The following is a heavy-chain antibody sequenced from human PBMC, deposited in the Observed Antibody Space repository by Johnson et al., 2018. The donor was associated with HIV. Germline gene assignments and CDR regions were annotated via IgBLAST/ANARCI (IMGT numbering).Heavy chain of an antibody. D-gene: IGHD3-9*01. V-gene: IGHV3-66*01. CDR1: GFTVSSNY. J-gene: IGHJ3*02. Sequence: VQLVESGGGLVQPGGSLRLSCTASGFTVSSNYMTWVRQAPGTGLEWVSTIYSDGGTYHADSVRGRFTISRDSSKNSLYLQMNSLSAEDTAVYYCAREEGNYILTRGDAFDIWGQGTMVTVSS. CDR3: AREEGNYILTRGDAFDI. CDR2: IYSDGGT.